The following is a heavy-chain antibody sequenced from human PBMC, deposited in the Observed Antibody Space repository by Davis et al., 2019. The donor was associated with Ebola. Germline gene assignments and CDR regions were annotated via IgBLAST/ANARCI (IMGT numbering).Heavy chain of an antibody. Sequence: GGSLRLSCAASGFTFSSYGMHWVRQAPGKGLEWVAVISYDGSNKYYADSVKGRFTISRDNSKNTLYLQMNSLRAEDTAVYYCARGIGFGELIWYGMDVWGKGTTVTVSS. CDR3: ARGIGFGELIWYGMDV. CDR1: GFTFSSYG. CDR2: ISYDGSNK. V-gene: IGHV3-30*03. J-gene: IGHJ6*04. D-gene: IGHD3-10*01.